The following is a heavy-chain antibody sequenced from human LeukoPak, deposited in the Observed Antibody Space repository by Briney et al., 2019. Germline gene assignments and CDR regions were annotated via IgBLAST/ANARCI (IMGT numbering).Heavy chain of an antibody. CDR1: GFTFGSYA. Sequence: GGSLRLSCAASGFTFGSYAMSWVRQAPGKGLEWVSTIGDTTYYADSVKGRFTISRDDSKNTLYLEMKSLGAEDTAVYYCARLWPAASSSRFDYWGQGTLVTVSS. V-gene: IGHV3-23*01. J-gene: IGHJ4*02. D-gene: IGHD3/OR15-3a*01. CDR2: IGDTT. CDR3: ARLWPAASSSRFDY.